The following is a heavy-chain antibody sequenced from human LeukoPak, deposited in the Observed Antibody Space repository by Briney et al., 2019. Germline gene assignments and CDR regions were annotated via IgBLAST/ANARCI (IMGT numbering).Heavy chain of an antibody. D-gene: IGHD6-13*01. CDR2: ISGSGGST. J-gene: IGHJ1*01. CDR1: GFTFSSYA. Sequence: GGSLRLSCAASGFTFSSYAMSWVRQAPGKGLEWVSAISGSGGSTYYADSVKGRFTISRDNSKNTLYLQMNSLRAEDTAVYYCAKDPYSSSWYGYFQHWGQGTLVTVSS. V-gene: IGHV3-23*01. CDR3: AKDPYSSSWYGYFQH.